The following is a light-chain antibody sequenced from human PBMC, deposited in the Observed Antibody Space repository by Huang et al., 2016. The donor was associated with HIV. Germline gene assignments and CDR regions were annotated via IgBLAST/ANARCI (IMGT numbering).Light chain of an antibody. V-gene: IGKV3-15*01. CDR2: GAS. CDR1: QSVSSS. J-gene: IGKJ2*01. Sequence: EIVMTQSPATLSASPGERVTLSCRASQSVSSSLAWFQQKPGQPPRLLIFGASTRATGTPPRCSGGGSETEFTLTINSLQYEDFAFYYCQQYNNWPPDPTFGQGTKLDI. CDR3: QQYNNWPPDPT.